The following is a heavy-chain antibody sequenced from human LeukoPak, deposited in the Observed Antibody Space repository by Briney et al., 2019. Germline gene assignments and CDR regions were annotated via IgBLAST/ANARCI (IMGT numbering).Heavy chain of an antibody. J-gene: IGHJ3*02. V-gene: IGHV4-61*02. D-gene: IGHD4-17*01. Sequence: SETLSLTCTVAGGSISSGVYYWSWIRQPAGKGLEWIGRIHASGSTNYNPSLKSRVTMSVDTSKNQFSLKLSSVTAADTAIYYCTREYGFMTTVFHAFDIWGQGTMVTVSS. CDR1: GGSISSGVYY. CDR2: IHASGST. CDR3: TREYGFMTTVFHAFDI.